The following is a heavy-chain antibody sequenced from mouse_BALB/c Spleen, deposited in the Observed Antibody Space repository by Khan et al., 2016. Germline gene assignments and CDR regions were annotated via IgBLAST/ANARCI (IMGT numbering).Heavy chain of an antibody. CDR1: GFSITSDYA. J-gene: IGHJ3*01. D-gene: IGHD4-1*01. CDR3: ERPWGFAY. Sequence: EVQLQESGPGLVKPSQSLSLTCTVTGFSITSDYAWNWIRQFPGNKLEWMGYISYSGSTSYNPSLQSRISITRDTSKNQFFLQLNSVTTEDTATYYCERPWGFAYWGQGTLVTVSA. V-gene: IGHV3-2*02. CDR2: ISYSGST.